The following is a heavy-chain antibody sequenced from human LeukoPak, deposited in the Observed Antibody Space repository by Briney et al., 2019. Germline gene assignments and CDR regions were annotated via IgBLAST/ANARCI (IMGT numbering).Heavy chain of an antibody. V-gene: IGHV3-15*01. CDR1: GFTFSTYT. Sequence: GGSLRLSCAASGFTFSTYTMNWVRQAPGKGLEWVGRIKSKTDGGTTDYAAPVKGRFTISRDDSKNTLYLQMNSLKTEDTAVYYCTTTSSYYDSSGYYYIDYWGQGTLVTVSS. CDR2: IKSKTDGGTT. CDR3: TTTSSYYDSSGYYYIDY. D-gene: IGHD3-22*01. J-gene: IGHJ4*02.